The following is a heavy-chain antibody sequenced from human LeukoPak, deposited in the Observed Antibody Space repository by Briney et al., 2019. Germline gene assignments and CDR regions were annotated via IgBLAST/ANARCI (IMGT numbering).Heavy chain of an antibody. J-gene: IGHJ4*02. CDR1: GYTFTSYD. CDR3: VRGPPNWGFDY. D-gene: IGHD7-27*01. V-gene: IGHV1-8*01. CDR2: MNPNSGNT. Sequence: ASVKVSCKASGYTFTSYDINWVRQATGQGLEWMGWMNPNSGNTGYAQKFQGRVTMTRDTFISTAYMELNNVRSEDTAVYYCVRGPPNWGFDYWGQGTLATVSS.